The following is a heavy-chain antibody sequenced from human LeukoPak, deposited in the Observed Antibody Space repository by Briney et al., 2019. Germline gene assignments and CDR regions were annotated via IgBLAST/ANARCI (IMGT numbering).Heavy chain of an antibody. CDR2: ISAYNGST. D-gene: IGHD3-22*01. CDR1: GYTFTSYG. Sequence: ASVKVSCKASGYTFTSYGISWVRQAPGQGLEWMGWISAYNGSTNYAQKLQGRVTMTEGTSTDTAYMELSSLRSEDTAVYYCATDPSSSGYYYPGYWGQGTLVTVSS. CDR3: ATDPSSSGYYYPGY. J-gene: IGHJ4*02. V-gene: IGHV1-18*01.